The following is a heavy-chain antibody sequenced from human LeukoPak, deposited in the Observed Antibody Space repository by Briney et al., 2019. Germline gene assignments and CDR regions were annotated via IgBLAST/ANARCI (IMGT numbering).Heavy chain of an antibody. D-gene: IGHD4-17*01. Sequence: GGSLRLSCAASGFIFTNYFMSWVRQAPGKGPEWVSVIHSGGTTYYADSVKGRFTISRDNPKNTLYLQMNNLRAEDTAVYYCASGDYAGYFDYWGQGTLVTVSS. CDR1: GFIFTNYF. CDR3: ASGDYAGYFDY. CDR2: IHSGGTT. V-gene: IGHV3-53*01. J-gene: IGHJ4*02.